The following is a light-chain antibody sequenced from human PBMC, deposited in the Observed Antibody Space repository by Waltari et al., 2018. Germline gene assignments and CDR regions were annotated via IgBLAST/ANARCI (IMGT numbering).Light chain of an antibody. CDR3: QQYGYSPYP. Sequence: EMVLTQSPGTLPLSPGERATLSCRASQSVRSSYLAGYQQKPGKAHRLLIYGASSRATSIPDRFSGSRSETDFTLIISRLEPEDFSVYYCQQYGYSPYPFGQGTKLEI. V-gene: IGKV3-20*01. CDR2: GAS. J-gene: IGKJ2*01. CDR1: QSVRSSY.